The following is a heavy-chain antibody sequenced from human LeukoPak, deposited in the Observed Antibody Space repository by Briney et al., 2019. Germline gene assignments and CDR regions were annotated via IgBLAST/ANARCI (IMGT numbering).Heavy chain of an antibody. CDR2: IYYSGST. CDR3: ARDGRYYDSSGYYYVVFGSDWFDP. Sequence: KPSETLSLTCTVSGGSISSSSYYWGWIRQPPGKGLEWIGSIYYSGSTYYNPSLKSRVTISVDTSKNQFSLKLSSVTAADTAVYYCARDGRYYDSSGYYYVVFGSDWFDPWGQGTLVTVSS. CDR1: GGSISSSSYY. V-gene: IGHV4-39*07. D-gene: IGHD3-22*01. J-gene: IGHJ5*02.